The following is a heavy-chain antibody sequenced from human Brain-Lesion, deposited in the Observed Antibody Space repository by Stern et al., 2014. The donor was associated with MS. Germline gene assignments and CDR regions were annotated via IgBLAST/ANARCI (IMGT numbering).Heavy chain of an antibody. V-gene: IGHV1-24*01. CDR3: ATLSPGAGGNYYRHFDY. CDR1: GYTLTELS. J-gene: IGHJ4*02. D-gene: IGHD1-26*01. Sequence: QVQLGQSGAEVKKPGASVKVSCKVSGYTLTELSMHWMRQAPRKGLEWMGGFDPEDGETIYAQKFQGRVTMTEDTSTDTAYMELSSLRSEDTAVYYCATLSPGAGGNYYRHFDYWGQGTLVTVSS. CDR2: FDPEDGET.